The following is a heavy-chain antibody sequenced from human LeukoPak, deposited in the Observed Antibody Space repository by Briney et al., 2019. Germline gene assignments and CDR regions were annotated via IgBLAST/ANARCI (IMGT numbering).Heavy chain of an antibody. CDR2: LYPSGST. CDR3: AREGGSLRLSPFDY. D-gene: IGHD3-16*02. Sequence: PSETLSLTCSVSGGSINSGYWSWIRQPPGKGLEWIGLLYPSGSTNYNPSLKSRVTISVDTFKNQFSLKLSSVTAADTAVYYCAREGGSLRLSPFDYWGQGTLVTVSS. J-gene: IGHJ4*02. V-gene: IGHV4-59*12. CDR1: GGSINSGY.